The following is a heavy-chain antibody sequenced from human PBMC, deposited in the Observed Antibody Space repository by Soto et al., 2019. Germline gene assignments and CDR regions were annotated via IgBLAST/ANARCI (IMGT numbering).Heavy chain of an antibody. J-gene: IGHJ6*02. CDR2: INAGNGNT. Sequence: ASVKVSCKASGYTFTSYAMHWVRQAPGQRLEWMGWINAGNGNTKYSQKFQGRVTITRDTSASTAYMELSSVTAADTAVYYCARAIVMDDYYYYGMDVWGQGTTVTVSS. CDR3: ARAIVMDDYYYYGMDV. V-gene: IGHV1-3*01. CDR1: GYTFTSYA. D-gene: IGHD3-16*01.